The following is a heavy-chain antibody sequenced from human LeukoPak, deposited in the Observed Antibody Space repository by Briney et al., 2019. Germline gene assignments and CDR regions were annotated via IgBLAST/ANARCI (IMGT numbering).Heavy chain of an antibody. CDR2: IAHHGSNK. V-gene: IGHV3-30*02. CDR1: GFTFSSYA. J-gene: IGHJ4*02. D-gene: IGHD2-8*02. Sequence: QTGGSLRLSCAASGFTFSSYAMHWVRQGPGKGLEWVAYIAHHGSNKYYADSVKGRLTISRDNSKRTLYLQMNNLRADDTAVYYCAKDGSWSCTDWGQGALVTVSS. CDR3: AKDGSWSCTD.